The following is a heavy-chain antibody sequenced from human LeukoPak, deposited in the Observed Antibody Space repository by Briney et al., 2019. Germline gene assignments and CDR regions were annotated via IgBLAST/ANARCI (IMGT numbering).Heavy chain of an antibody. V-gene: IGHV3-21*01. CDR3: TRDFDSVTSAFAH. CDR2: ISSSSRSI. Sequence: PGGSLRLSCAASGFPFSKYTMNWVRQTPGKGLECVSSISSSSRSIYYADSVKGRFTVSRDNTQNSLSLQLDGLRAEDAAVYYCTRDFDSVTSAFAHWGQGTLVTVSS. D-gene: IGHD2-21*02. J-gene: IGHJ4*02. CDR1: GFPFSKYT.